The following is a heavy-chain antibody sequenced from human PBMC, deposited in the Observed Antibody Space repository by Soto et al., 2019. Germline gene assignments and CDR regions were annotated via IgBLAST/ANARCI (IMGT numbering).Heavy chain of an antibody. Sequence: EVQLVESGGGLVQPGGSLRVSCAASGLTVSNNSMNWVRQITGKGLEWVSITFSGGSTYYADSVKGRFTVSRDNSKNTMPLQMNRLTAEDTAVYYCARAGVYSSAYMDVWGEGATVTVSS. D-gene: IGHD6-25*01. CDR3: ARAGVYSSAYMDV. J-gene: IGHJ6*03. V-gene: IGHV3-66*01. CDR2: TFSGGST. CDR1: GLTVSNNS.